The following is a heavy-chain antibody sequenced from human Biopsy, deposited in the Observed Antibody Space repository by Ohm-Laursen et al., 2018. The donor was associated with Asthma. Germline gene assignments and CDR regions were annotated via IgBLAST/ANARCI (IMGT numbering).Heavy chain of an antibody. J-gene: IGHJ4*02. CDR3: ARHWDWGSFFDY. D-gene: IGHD7-27*01. CDR1: GFSFSNFA. V-gene: IGHV3-30*01. CDR2: ISKDASTQ. Sequence: SLRLSCAASGFSFSNFAIHWVRQAPGKGLEWVGVISKDASTQDYADSVKGRFTMARDNSKNTLYLQMNSLRAEDTAVYYCARHWDWGSFFDYWGQGTPVTVSS.